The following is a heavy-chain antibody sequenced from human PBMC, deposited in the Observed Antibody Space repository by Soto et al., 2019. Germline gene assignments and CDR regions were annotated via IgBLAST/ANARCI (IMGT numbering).Heavy chain of an antibody. CDR2: IYYSGST. V-gene: IGHV4-59*12. D-gene: IGHD5-12*01. CDR3: ASYSGYDYPPYYYYMDV. J-gene: IGHJ6*03. CDR1: GGSISSYY. Sequence: SETLSLTCTVSGGSISSYYWSWIRQPPGKGLEWIGEIYYSGSTNYNPSLKSRVTISVDTSKNQFSLKLSSVTAADTAVYYCASYSGYDYPPYYYYMDVWGKGTTVTVSS.